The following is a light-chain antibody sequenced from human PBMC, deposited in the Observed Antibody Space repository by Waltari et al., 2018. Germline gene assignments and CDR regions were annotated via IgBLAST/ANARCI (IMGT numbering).Light chain of an antibody. J-gene: IGLJ2*01. CDR2: EVN. CDR3: SSYAGSNKLV. V-gene: IGLV2-8*01. Sequence: QSALTQPPSASGSPGQSVTISCTGTSSDVGFYTYVSWYQQPPGKAPKLMIYEVNTRPSGCPDRFSGSKSGNTASLTVAGLQAEDEGDYYCSSYAGSNKLVFGGGTKLTVL. CDR1: SSDVGFYTY.